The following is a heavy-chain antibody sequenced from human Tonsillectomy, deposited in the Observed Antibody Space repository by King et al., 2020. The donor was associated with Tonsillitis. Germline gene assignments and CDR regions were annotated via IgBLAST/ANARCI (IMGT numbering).Heavy chain of an antibody. D-gene: IGHD2-2*01. CDR3: ARDCSSTSCYAAYYYGMDV. Sequence: QLVQSGGGLIQPGGSLRLSCAASGFTVSNNYMSWVRQAPGKGLEWVSIIYSGGSTYYADSVKGRFTISRDNSKNTLYLQMNSLRAEDTAVDYCARDCSSTSCYAAYYYGMDVWGQGTTVTVSS. V-gene: IGHV3-53*01. J-gene: IGHJ6*02. CDR2: IYSGGST. CDR1: GFTVSNNY.